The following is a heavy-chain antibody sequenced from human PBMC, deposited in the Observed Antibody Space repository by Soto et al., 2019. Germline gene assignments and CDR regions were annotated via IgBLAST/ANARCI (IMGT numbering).Heavy chain of an antibody. CDR3: TRDGLGVVVPAAIGMVPYYGMDV. Sequence: HPGGSLRLSCTASGFTFGDYAMSWVRQAPGKGLEWVGFIRSKAYGGTTEYAASVKGRFTISRDDSKSIAYLQMNSLKTEDTAVYYRTRDGLGVVVPAAIGMVPYYGMDVWGQGTTVTVSS. V-gene: IGHV3-49*04. CDR2: IRSKAYGGTT. D-gene: IGHD2-2*02. J-gene: IGHJ6*02. CDR1: GFTFGDYA.